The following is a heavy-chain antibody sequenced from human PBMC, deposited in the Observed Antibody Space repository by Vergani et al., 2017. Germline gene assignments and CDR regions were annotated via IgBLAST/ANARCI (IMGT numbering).Heavy chain of an antibody. D-gene: IGHD3-9*01. V-gene: IGHV1-69*13. Sequence: QVQLVQSGAEVKKPGASVKVSCKISGYTLTELSMHWVRQAPGKGLEWMGGIIPIFGTANYAQKFQGRVTITADESTSTAYMELSSLRSDDTAVYYCARGEPRYFDWLLYTYYYYYMDVWGKGP. CDR1: GYTLTELS. J-gene: IGHJ6*03. CDR3: ARGEPRYFDWLLYTYYYYYMDV. CDR2: IIPIFGTA.